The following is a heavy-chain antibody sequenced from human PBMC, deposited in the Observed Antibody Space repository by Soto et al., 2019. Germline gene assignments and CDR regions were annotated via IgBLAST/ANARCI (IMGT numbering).Heavy chain of an antibody. CDR2: ISGSGSTI. D-gene: IGHD6-13*01. Sequence: GGSLRLSCAASGFTFSSYAVSWVRQAPGKGPEWISSISGSGSTIYYADSVRGRFTVSRDNSKNTVYLQMNSLRDEDTAVYYCAKLTAAWGQGTLVTVS. CDR1: GFTFSSYA. CDR3: AKLTAA. J-gene: IGHJ4*02. V-gene: IGHV3-23*01.